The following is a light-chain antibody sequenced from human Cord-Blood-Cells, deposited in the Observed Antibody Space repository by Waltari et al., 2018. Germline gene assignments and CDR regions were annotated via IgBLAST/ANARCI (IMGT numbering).Light chain of an antibody. CDR2: QDS. CDR3: QAWDSSTVV. J-gene: IGLJ2*01. Sequence: SYELTQPPSVSVSPGQTASITCSGDKLGDKYACCCQQKPGQSPVLVIYQDSKRPAGIPERFSGSNSGSTATLTISGTQAMDEADYYCQAWDSSTVVFGGGTKLTVL. CDR1: KLGDKY. V-gene: IGLV3-1*01.